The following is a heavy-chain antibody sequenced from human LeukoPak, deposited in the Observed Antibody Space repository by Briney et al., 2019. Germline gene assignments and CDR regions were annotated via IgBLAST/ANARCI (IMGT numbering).Heavy chain of an antibody. J-gene: IGHJ4*02. CDR3: AREHPSEGWEPHFDY. CDR1: GGTFSSYA. CDR2: IIPIFGTA. D-gene: IGHD4-23*01. V-gene: IGHV1-69*13. Sequence: SVKVSCKASGGTFSSYAISWVRQAPGQGLEWMGGIIPIFGTANYAQKFQGRVTITADESTSTAYMELSSLRSEDTAVYYCAREHPSEGWEPHFDYWGQGTLVTVSS.